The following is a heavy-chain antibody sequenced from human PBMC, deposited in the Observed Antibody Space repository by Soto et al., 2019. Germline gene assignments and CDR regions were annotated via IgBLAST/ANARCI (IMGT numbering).Heavy chain of an antibody. CDR1: GFTFSGSA. V-gene: IGHV3-73*01. Sequence: GGSLRLSCAASGFTFSGSAMHWVRQASGKGLEWVGRIRSKANSYATAYAASVKGRFTISRDDSKNTAYLQMNSLKTEDTAVYYCTRSDDSSGYGYWGQGTLVTVSS. CDR2: IRSKANSYAT. D-gene: IGHD3-22*01. J-gene: IGHJ4*02. CDR3: TRSDDSSGYGY.